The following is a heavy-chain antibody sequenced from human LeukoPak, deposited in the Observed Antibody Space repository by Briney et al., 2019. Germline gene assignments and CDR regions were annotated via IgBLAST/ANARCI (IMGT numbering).Heavy chain of an antibody. Sequence: PGGSLRLSCAASGFTFSDYNMNWVRQAPGKGLEWVSYISSTGSGMNYTGSVRGRFTISRDNAKSSLYLQMNSLRDEDTAVYYCARGVSRYISGWHFDYWGQGTLVTVSS. CDR1: GFTFSDYN. CDR2: ISSTGSGM. D-gene: IGHD6-19*01. CDR3: ARGVSRYISGWHFDY. V-gene: IGHV3-48*02. J-gene: IGHJ4*02.